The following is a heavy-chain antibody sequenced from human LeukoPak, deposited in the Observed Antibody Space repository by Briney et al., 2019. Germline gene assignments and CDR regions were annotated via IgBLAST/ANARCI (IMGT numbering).Heavy chain of an antibody. Sequence: GGSLRLSCVPSGFSFSGYSMHWVRQAPGKGLEWVALISYDGSYTYYAESVKGRFTVSRDNSRNILYVQMNSLRTDDTAVYYCARDGGYDYWGQGTLVTVSS. CDR2: ISYDGSYT. J-gene: IGHJ4*02. CDR1: GFSFSGYS. D-gene: IGHD5-12*01. CDR3: ARDGGYDY. V-gene: IGHV3-30*04.